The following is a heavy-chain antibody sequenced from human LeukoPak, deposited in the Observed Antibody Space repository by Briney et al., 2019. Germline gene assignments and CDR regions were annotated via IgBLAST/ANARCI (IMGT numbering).Heavy chain of an antibody. CDR3: ARLFSLYDSGYGHIYYYGMDV. D-gene: IGHD5-12*01. J-gene: IGHJ6*02. CDR2: INHSGST. Sequence: PSETLSLTCAVYGGSFSGYYWSWIRQPPGKGLEWIGEINHSGSTNYNPSLKSRVTISVDTSKNQFSLKLSSVTAADTAVYYCARLFSLYDSGYGHIYYYGMDVWGQGTTVTVSS. V-gene: IGHV4-34*01. CDR1: GGSFSGYY.